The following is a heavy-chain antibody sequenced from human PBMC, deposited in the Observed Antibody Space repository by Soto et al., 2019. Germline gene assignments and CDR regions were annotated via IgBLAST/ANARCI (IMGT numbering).Heavy chain of an antibody. J-gene: IGHJ5*02. V-gene: IGHV4-39*01. CDR2: IFYSGDT. D-gene: IGHD2-2*01. CDR3: ARRPNIVLVPAGKDYFDP. CDR1: GGSINSRSFY. Sequence: KTSETLSLTCTVSGGSINSRSFYWGWIRQAPGTGLEWIGSIFYSGDTFYNPSLSGRVTISIDTPKNQFSLKLTSVTAADTAVYFCARRPNIVLVPAGKDYFDPWGQGTLVTVS.